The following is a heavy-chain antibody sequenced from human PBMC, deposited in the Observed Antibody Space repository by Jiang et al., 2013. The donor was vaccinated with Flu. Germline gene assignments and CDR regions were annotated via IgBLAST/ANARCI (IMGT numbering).Heavy chain of an antibody. CDR3: ARGPDISGYYYFY. CDR2: IIPMFGTA. D-gene: IGHD3-22*01. J-gene: IGHJ4*02. CDR1: GGTFSSNA. V-gene: IGHV1-69*06. Sequence: GAEVKKPGSSVKVSCKASGGTFSSNAISWVRQAPGQGLEWMGGIIPMFGTANYAQKFQGRVTITADKSTNTAYMELRSLRSEDTAVYYCARGPDISGYYYFYWGQGTLVTVSS.